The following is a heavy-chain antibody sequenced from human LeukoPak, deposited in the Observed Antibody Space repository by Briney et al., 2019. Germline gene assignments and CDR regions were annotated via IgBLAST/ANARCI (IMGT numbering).Heavy chain of an antibody. V-gene: IGHV3-30*03. Sequence: GRSLRLSCAASGFVFSNYGMHWVRQAPGKGLEWVAAISYHGYTQYYADSVKGQFTISRDNSKNTLYLQMSSLTEEDTAVYYCARWDSGRYTSNYYFDYWGQGALVTVSS. CDR1: GFVFSNYG. CDR3: ARWDSGRYTSNYYFDY. CDR2: ISYHGYTQ. J-gene: IGHJ4*02. D-gene: IGHD1-26*01.